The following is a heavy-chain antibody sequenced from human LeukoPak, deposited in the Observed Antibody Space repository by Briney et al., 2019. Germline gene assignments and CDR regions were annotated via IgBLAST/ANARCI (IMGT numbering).Heavy chain of an antibody. D-gene: IGHD3-16*02. CDR1: GGSFSGYY. CDR3: ARHYVWGSYRPTHFDY. J-gene: IGHJ4*02. V-gene: IGHV4-34*01. CDR2: INHSGST. Sequence: SETLSLTCAVYGGSFSGYYWSWIRQPPGKGLEWIGEINHSGSTNYNPSLKSRVTISVDTSKNQFSLKLSSVTAADTAVYYCARHYVWGSYRPTHFDYWGQGTLVTVSS.